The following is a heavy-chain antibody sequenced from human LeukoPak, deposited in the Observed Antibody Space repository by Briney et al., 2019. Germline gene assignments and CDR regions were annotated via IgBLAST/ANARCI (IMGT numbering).Heavy chain of an antibody. Sequence: PGGPLRLSCAASGFSLSNYGMHWVRQAPGKGLEWVAALLYDGNTKHYADSVKGRFTISRDISKNTFYLQMNSPTAEDTAVYYCARDHRPEIQYYYMDVWGKGTTVAVSS. CDR2: LLYDGNTK. V-gene: IGHV3-33*01. CDR1: GFSLSNYG. CDR3: ARDHRPEIQYYYMDV. D-gene: IGHD1-14*01. J-gene: IGHJ6*03.